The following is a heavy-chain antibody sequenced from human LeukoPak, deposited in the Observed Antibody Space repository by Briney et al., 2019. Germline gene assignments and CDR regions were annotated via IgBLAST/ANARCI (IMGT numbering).Heavy chain of an antibody. CDR3: ARISKEYSSSWYFYYYYYMDV. J-gene: IGHJ6*03. V-gene: IGHV4-59*11. D-gene: IGHD6-13*01. Sequence: PSETLSLTCTVSGGSISSHYWSWIRQPPGKGLEWIGYIYYSGSTNYNPSLKSRVTISVDTSKNQFSLKLSSVTAADTAVYYCARISKEYSSSWYFYYYYYMDVWGKGTTVTVSS. CDR1: GGSISSHY. CDR2: IYYSGST.